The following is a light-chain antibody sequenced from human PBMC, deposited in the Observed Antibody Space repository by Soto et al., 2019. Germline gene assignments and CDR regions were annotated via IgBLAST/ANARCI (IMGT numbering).Light chain of an antibody. J-gene: IGKJ5*01. Sequence: DIQMTQYPSTLSASVGDRVTITCRASQSLNSLLAWYQQKPGRAPKLLIYDASSLESGVPSRFSGSGSGTDFTLTISSLEPEDFAVYYCQQRSNWPITFGQGTRLEIK. CDR3: QQRSNWPIT. CDR2: DAS. CDR1: QSLNSL. V-gene: IGKV1-5*01.